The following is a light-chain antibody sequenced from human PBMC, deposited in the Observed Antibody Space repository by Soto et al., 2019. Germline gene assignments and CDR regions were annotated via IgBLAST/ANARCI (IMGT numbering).Light chain of an antibody. CDR3: HHYSNRPPST. CDR1: ESISSN. CDR2: GAS. V-gene: IGKV3-15*01. J-gene: IGKJ1*01. Sequence: EIVMTQSPATLSVSPGDRVTLSCRASESISSNLAWYQQKPGQVPRLLIYGASSRPIDVSARFSGSRSGTEFTLTISSVQPEDFAVYYCHHYSNRPPSTFGQGTKV.